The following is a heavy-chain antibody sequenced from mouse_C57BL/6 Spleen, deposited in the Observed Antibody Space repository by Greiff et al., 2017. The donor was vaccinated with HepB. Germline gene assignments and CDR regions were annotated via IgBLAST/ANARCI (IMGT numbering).Heavy chain of an antibody. V-gene: IGHV5-6*01. CDR2: ISSGGSYT. Sequence: EVQRVESGGDLVKPGGSLKLSCAASGFTFSSYGMSWVRQTPDKRLEWVATISSGGSYTYYPDSVKGRFTISRDNAKNTLYLQMSSLKSEDTAMYYCARLGEKAWFAYWGQGTLVTVSA. CDR3: ARLGEKAWFAY. D-gene: IGHD3-3*01. CDR1: GFTFSSYG. J-gene: IGHJ3*01.